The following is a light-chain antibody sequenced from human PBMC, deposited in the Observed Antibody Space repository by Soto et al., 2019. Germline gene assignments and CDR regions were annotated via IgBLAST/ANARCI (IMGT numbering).Light chain of an antibody. CDR1: QSISTY. CDR3: QQVNSYPVT. Sequence: DIQMTQSPSSLSASVGDRVTITCRASQSISTYLNWYQQKPGKVPKLLIYGASTLQSGVPSRFSGSGSGTDFTLTISSLQPEDFATYYCQQVNSYPVTFGQGTRLEIK. J-gene: IGKJ5*01. V-gene: IGKV1-39*01. CDR2: GAS.